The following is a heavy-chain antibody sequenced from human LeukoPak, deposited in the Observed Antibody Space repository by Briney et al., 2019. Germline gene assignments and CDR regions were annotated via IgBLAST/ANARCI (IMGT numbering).Heavy chain of an antibody. CDR3: ARHSTGQLSRGYRYYFDY. V-gene: IGHV4-4*09. CDR1: GASISSYY. D-gene: IGHD3-22*01. Sequence: ASETLSLTCTVSGASISSYYWSWIRQPPGKGLEWIGDIYTSGSTNYNPSLKSRVTISVDTSNKQFSLKLSSVTAAATAVYYSARHSTGQLSRGYRYYFDYWGQGTLVTVSS. J-gene: IGHJ4*02. CDR2: IYTSGST.